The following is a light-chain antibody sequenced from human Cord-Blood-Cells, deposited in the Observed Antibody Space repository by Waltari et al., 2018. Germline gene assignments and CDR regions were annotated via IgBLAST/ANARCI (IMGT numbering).Light chain of an antibody. V-gene: IGLV6-57*01. J-gene: IGLJ2*01. CDR2: EDN. CDR1: SGSLASHS. CDR3: QSYDSSNHVV. Sequence: NFMLTQPHSVSESPGNTVTIPCPRSSGSLASHSVQLHQQRPGSSPTTVIYEDNQRPSGVPDRFSGSIDSSSNSASLTISGLKTEDEADYYCQSYDSSNHVVFGGGTKLTVL.